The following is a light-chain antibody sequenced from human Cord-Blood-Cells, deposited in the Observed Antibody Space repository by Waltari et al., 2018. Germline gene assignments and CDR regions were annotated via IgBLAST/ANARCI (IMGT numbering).Light chain of an antibody. CDR1: VLAKNKY. CDR3: YSAADNNLV. CDR2: KDR. J-gene: IGLJ3*02. V-gene: IGLV3-27*01. Sequence: SYELTQPSSVSVSPGQTARITCSGEVLAKNKYARRFQQKPGQAPVLVIYKDRERPSGIPERFSGSSSGTTVTLTISGAQVEDEADYYCYSAADNNLVFGGGTKLTVL.